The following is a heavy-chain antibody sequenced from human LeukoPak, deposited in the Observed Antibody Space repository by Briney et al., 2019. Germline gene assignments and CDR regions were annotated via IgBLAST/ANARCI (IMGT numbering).Heavy chain of an antibody. CDR1: GFSFGDYA. V-gene: IGHV3-49*04. D-gene: IGHD3-3*01. J-gene: IGHJ3*02. CDR2: IRSEAYGGTT. CDR3: TRAARFLEWSPSTHNI. Sequence: GGSLRLSCTASGFSFGDYAMSWVRQAPGKGLEWVGFIRSEAYGGTTEYAASVKGRFTISRDDSKSIAYLQMNSLKTEDTAVYYCTRAARFLEWSPSTHNIWGQGTMVTVPS.